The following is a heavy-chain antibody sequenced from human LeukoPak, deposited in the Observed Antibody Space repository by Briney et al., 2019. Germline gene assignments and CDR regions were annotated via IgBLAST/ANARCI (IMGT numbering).Heavy chain of an antibody. D-gene: IGHD1-26*01. CDR2: IKGDESAR. CDR1: GFTFSTYW. J-gene: IGHJ4*02. V-gene: IGHV3-7*01. CDR3: ARDAGGSLDY. Sequence: GGSLRLSCAASGFTFSTYWMAWVRQAPGKGLEWVANIKGDESARHKADSVKGGFIISRHNAQNSVYQQMSSLRGEDTAVYYCARDAGGSLDYWGQGTLVTVSS.